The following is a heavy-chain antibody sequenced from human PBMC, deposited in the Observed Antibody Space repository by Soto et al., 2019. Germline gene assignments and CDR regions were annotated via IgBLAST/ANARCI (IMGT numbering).Heavy chain of an antibody. CDR1: GGSMSGYY. CDR2: VHFTGTT. J-gene: IGHJ3*02. D-gene: IGHD3-22*01. CDR3: TTEAYDNSGSLAFDI. V-gene: IGHV4-59*08. Sequence: SETLSLTCTVSGGSMSGYYWTWIRQSPGKGLEWIGCVHFTGTTSYNPSLKSRVTLSVDTSQSQFSLKLNSVTAADTAVYYCTTEAYDNSGSLAFDIWGPGTLVTVSS.